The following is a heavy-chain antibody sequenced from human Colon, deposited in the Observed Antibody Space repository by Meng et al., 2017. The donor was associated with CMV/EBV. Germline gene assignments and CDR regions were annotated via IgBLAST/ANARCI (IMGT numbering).Heavy chain of an antibody. D-gene: IGHD1-14*01. CDR3: ATYHRGPEYYLDH. V-gene: IGHV3-23*03. CDR1: GFSFSSYA. J-gene: IGHJ4*02. Sequence: GGSLRLSGAPSGFSFSSYAMSWVRQAPGKGLEGVSVISRGGSDTYYTAPVKGRFTIPRDDSKNALFLQMSSLRAEDTAVYYCATYHRGPEYYLDHWGQGTLVTVSS. CDR2: ISRGGSDT.